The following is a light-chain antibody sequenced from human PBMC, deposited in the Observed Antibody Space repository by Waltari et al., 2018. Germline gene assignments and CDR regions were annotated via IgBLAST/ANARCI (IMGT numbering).Light chain of an antibody. J-gene: IGKJ5*01. V-gene: IGKV1-5*03. CDR3: QHYNSFSLIT. CDR1: QRSDSS. CDR2: AAS. Sequence: INMTQSPSTLSASVGDRVTITCRASQRSDSSLAWYQQTPGKAPNVLLYAASNLASGVPSTFSGSSSGTEFILTISSLQPDDVATYYRQHYNSFSLITFGQGTRLEIQ.